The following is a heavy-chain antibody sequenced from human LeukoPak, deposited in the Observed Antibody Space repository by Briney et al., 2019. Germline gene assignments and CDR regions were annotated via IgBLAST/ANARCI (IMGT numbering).Heavy chain of an antibody. D-gene: IGHD1-14*01. CDR1: GFTVSTNY. CDR2: IYSDGRT. Sequence: GGSLRLSCAASGFTVSTNYMSWVRQAPGKGLEWVSVIYSDGRTYYADSVKGRFTISRDNSKNTLYLQMNSLRAEDTAVYYCARDTGRFDVFDIWGQGTMVTVSS. V-gene: IGHV3-53*01. J-gene: IGHJ3*02. CDR3: ARDTGRFDVFDI.